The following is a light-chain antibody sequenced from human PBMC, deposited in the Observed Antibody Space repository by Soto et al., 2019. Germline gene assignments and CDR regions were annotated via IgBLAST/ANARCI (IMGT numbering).Light chain of an antibody. V-gene: IGKV3D-20*02. J-gene: IGKJ1*01. Sequence: EVVMTQSPATLSVSPGERATLSCRASQSVSSSYLAWYQQKPGQAPRLLIYDASNRATGIPARFSGSGSGTDFTLTINSLEPEDFAVYYCQQRSNWPRTFGQGTKVDIK. CDR2: DAS. CDR3: QQRSNWPRT. CDR1: QSVSSSY.